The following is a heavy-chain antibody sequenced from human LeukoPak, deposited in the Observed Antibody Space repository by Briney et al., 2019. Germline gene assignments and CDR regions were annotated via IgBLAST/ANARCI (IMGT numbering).Heavy chain of an antibody. V-gene: IGHV1-8*01. Sequence: GASVKVSFKASGYTFTSYDINWVRQATGKGLEWMGWMNPNSGNTGYSQKFQGRVNITRNTSISTAYMELSSLRSEDTAVYYCARYSGRWLYKKSLDYWGQGTLVTVSS. J-gene: IGHJ4*02. CDR3: ARYSGRWLYKKSLDY. D-gene: IGHD3-22*01. CDR1: GYTFTSYD. CDR2: MNPNSGNT.